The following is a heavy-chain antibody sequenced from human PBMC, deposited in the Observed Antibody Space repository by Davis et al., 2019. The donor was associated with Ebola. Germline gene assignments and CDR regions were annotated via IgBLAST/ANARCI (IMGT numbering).Heavy chain of an antibody. D-gene: IGHD5-18*01. CDR3: ARVGLGYSYGRFDY. V-gene: IGHV3-30*04. J-gene: IGHJ4*02. Sequence: GESLKISCAASGFTFSSYAMHWVRQAPGKGLEWVAVISYDGSKKYSADSVKGRFTISRDNSKNTLYLQMKSLRAEDTAVYYCARVGLGYSYGRFDYWGQGTLVTVSS. CDR1: GFTFSSYA. CDR2: ISYDGSKK.